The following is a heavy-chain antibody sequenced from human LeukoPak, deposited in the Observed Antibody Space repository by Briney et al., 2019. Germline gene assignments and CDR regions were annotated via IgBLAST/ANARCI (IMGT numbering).Heavy chain of an antibody. D-gene: IGHD3-22*01. V-gene: IGHV3-21*01. CDR2: ISSSSTYI. J-gene: IGHJ1*01. CDR1: GFTLSSYS. Sequence: PGGSLRLSCAASGFTLSSYSMNWVRQAPGKGLEWVSSISSSSTYIFYADSVKGRFTISRDNAQNSLSLQMNSLRAEDTAVYYCATYSSLNRRELQYWGQGTLLTVSS. CDR3: ATYSSLNRRELQY.